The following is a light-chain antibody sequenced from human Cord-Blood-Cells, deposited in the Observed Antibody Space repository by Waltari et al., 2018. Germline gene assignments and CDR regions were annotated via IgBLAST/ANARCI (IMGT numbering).Light chain of an antibody. J-gene: IGKJ4*01. CDR1: QGVGSY. V-gene: IGKV3-11*01. Sequence: EIVLTQSPATLSLSPGERATLSCRASQGVGSYLAWYQQKPGQAPRLLIYDATDRATGSPARFSGSGAGTDFTLTISSLEPEDFAVYYCQQRSNWPPLTFGGGTKVEIK. CDR3: QQRSNWPPLT. CDR2: DAT.